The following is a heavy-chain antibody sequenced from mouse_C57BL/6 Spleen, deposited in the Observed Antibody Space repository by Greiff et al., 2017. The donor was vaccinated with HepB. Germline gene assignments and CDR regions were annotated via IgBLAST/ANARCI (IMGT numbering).Heavy chain of an antibody. D-gene: IGHD1-1*01. CDR1: GYTFTSYW. Sequence: QVQLKQSGAELVKPGASVKLSCKASGYTFTSYWMHWVKQRPGQGLEWIGMIHPNSGSTNYNEKFKSKATLTVDKSSSTAYMQLSSLTSEDSAVYYCAREALVAGDAMDYWGQGTSVTVSS. J-gene: IGHJ4*01. CDR2: IHPNSGST. CDR3: AREALVAGDAMDY. V-gene: IGHV1-64*01.